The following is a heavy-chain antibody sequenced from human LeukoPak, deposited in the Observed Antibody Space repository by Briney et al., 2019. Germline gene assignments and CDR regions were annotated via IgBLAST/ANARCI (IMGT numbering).Heavy chain of an antibody. CDR1: GYTFTYRY. Sequence: ASVKVSCKASGYTFTYRYLHWVRQAPGQALEWMGWITPFNGNTNYEQKFQDRVTITRDRSISTAYMELSSLRSEDTAMYYCARSPTGTTPYFDYWGQGTLVTVSS. D-gene: IGHD1-7*01. CDR3: ARSPTGTTPYFDY. CDR2: ITPFNGNT. J-gene: IGHJ4*02. V-gene: IGHV1-45*02.